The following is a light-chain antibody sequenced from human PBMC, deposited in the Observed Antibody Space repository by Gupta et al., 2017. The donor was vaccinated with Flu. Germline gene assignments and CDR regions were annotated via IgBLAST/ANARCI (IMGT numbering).Light chain of an antibody. CDR2: GAA. Sequence: PSSLSASVGDRVTITCRASQNIKKYLNWYRQKAGEAPKLLIYGAATLQSGVPSRIYGSGFGTDFTLTISRLQTEEFATYYCQQSDSRPWTFGQGTEVEIK. J-gene: IGKJ1*01. CDR3: QQSDSRPWT. V-gene: IGKV1-39*01. CDR1: QNIKKY.